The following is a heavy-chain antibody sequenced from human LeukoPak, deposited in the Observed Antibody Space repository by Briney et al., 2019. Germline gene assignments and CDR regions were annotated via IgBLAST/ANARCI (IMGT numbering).Heavy chain of an antibody. CDR2: IWYDGSNK. CDR3: ARARGGYDLDY. V-gene: IGHV3-33*08. J-gene: IGHJ4*02. Sequence: GGSLRLSCAASGFTFSSYAMSWVRQAPGKGLEWVAVIWYDGSNKYYADSVKGRFTISRDNSKNTLYLRMNSLRVEDTAVYYCARARGGYDLDYWGQGTLVTVSS. CDR1: GFTFSSYA. D-gene: IGHD5-12*01.